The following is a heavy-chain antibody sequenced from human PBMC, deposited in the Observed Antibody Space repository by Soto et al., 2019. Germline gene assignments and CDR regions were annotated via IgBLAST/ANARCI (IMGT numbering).Heavy chain of an antibody. CDR2: IIPIFDTA. J-gene: IGHJ5*02. CDR1: GGTFSSYA. CDR3: ARDRGPSSGYYPYWFDP. D-gene: IGHD3-22*01. Sequence: QVQLVQSGAEVKKPGSSVKVSCKASGGTFSSYAITWVRQAPGQGLEWMGEIIPIFDTANYAQKFQGRVTITADESTRTGYKELSSLRAEDTAVYYCARDRGPSSGYYPYWFDPWGQGTLVTVSS. V-gene: IGHV1-69*12.